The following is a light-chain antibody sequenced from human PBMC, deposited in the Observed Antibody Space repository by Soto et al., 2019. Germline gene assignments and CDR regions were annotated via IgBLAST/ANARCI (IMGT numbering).Light chain of an antibody. V-gene: IGLV2-14*01. CDR2: DVT. CDR1: SSDVGGYNY. Sequence: QPVLTQPASVSGSPGQSITISCTGTSSDVGGYNYVSWYQQHPGRAPKLMIYDVTDRPSGVSSRFSGSKSGNTASLTISGLQAEDEAHYYCTSYTSSSTLVFGGGTQLTVL. CDR3: TSYTSSSTLV. J-gene: IGLJ2*01.